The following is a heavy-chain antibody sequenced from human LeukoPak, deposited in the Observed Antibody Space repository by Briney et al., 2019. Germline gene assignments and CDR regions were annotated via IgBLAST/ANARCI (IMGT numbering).Heavy chain of an antibody. J-gene: IGHJ4*02. CDR1: GFTFDNYG. CDR2: IQYDGSNK. D-gene: IGHD2-15*01. V-gene: IGHV3-30*02. Sequence: GGSLRLSCAASGFTFDNYGMHSVRQAPGKGLEWVAFIQYDGSNKYYADSVKGQFTISRDNSKNTLYLQMNSLRPEDTAVYYCAKGGEYCRGGSCYDYWGQGALVTVSS. CDR3: AKGGEYCRGGSCYDY.